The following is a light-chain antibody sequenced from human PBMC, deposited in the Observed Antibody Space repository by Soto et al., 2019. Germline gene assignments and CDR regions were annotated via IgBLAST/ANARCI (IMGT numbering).Light chain of an antibody. CDR3: QQSRRPHRAT. Sequence: TLSFMASQSVNRRYIAWYQVKPGQAPRLLIYEASSTATGIPDRFSGGGSGTDLTLSISKVEPEDFAVYYCQQSRRPHRATVGQVTRLEIK. CDR1: QSVNRRY. CDR2: EAS. J-gene: IGKJ5*01. V-gene: IGKV3-20*01.